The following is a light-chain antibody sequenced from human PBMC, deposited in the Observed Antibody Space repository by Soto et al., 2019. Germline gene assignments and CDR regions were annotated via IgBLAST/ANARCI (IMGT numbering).Light chain of an antibody. CDR3: YSYTSSSTVV. J-gene: IGLJ2*01. CDR1: SSDVDGYKY. V-gene: IGLV2-14*01. Sequence: HSALTQPASVSGSPGQSITISCTGTSSDVDGYKYVSWYHQYPGKAPKLMIYEVSNRPSGVSDRFSGSKSGNTASLTISGLQAEDEGDYYCYSYTSSSTVVFGGGTKLTVL. CDR2: EVS.